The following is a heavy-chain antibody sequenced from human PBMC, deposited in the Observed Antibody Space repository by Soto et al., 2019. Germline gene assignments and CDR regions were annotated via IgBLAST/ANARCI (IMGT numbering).Heavy chain of an antibody. D-gene: IGHD2-2*01. V-gene: IGHV3-23*01. CDR2: ISGSGGST. J-gene: IGHJ3*02. CDR3: AKRPAYCSSTSCLHAFDI. Sequence: PGGPLRLSCAASGFTFSSYTMSWVRQAPGKGLEWVSAISGSGGSTYYADSVKGRFTISRDNSKSTLYLQMDSLRAEDTAVYYCAKRPAYCSSTSCLHAFDIWGQGTMVTVSS. CDR1: GFTFSSYT.